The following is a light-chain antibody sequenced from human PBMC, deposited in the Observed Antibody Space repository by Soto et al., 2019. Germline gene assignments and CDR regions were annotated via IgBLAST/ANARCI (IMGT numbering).Light chain of an antibody. CDR1: SSDY. V-gene: IGLV2-8*01. CDR2: EVI. CDR3: TSYAGNNNVV. J-gene: IGLJ2*01. Sequence: QSALTQPPSASGSPGQSVTISCTGTSSDYVSWYQQHPGKAPKLLIYEVIKRPSGVPDRFSGSKSGNTASLTVSGLQAEDEADYHCTSYAGNNNVVFGGGTKLTV.